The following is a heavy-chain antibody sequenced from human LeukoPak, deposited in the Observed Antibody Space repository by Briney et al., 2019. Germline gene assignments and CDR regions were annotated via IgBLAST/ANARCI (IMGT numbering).Heavy chain of an antibody. J-gene: IGHJ6*03. CDR2: IYTSGST. CDR3: ARNYCSSTSCRRPNIHYYYMDV. D-gene: IGHD2-2*01. V-gene: IGHV4-4*07. Sequence: SETLSLTCTVSGGSISSYYWSWIRQPAGKGLEWIGRIYTSGSTNYSPSLKSRVTMSVDTSKNQFSLKLSSVTAADTAVYYCARNYCSSTSCRRPNIHYYYMDVWGKGTTVTVSS. CDR1: GGSISSYY.